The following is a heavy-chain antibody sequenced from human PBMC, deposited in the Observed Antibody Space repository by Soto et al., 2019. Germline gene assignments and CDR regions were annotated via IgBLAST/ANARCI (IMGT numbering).Heavy chain of an antibody. CDR3: ARDLQNIVVVVAAYYYYGMDV. D-gene: IGHD2-15*01. J-gene: IGHJ6*02. Sequence: GGSLRLSCAASGFTFSSYAMHWVRQAPGKGLEWVAVISYDGSNKYYADSVKGRFTISRDNYKNTLYLQMNSLRAEDTAVYYCARDLQNIVVVVAAYYYYGMDVWGQGTTVTVSS. CDR2: ISYDGSNK. CDR1: GFTFSSYA. V-gene: IGHV3-30-3*01.